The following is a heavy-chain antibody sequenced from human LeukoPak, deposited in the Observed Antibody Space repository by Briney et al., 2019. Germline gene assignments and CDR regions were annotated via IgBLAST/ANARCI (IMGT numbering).Heavy chain of an antibody. J-gene: IGHJ4*02. CDR3: AKDTGYSNSWYTFDY. V-gene: IGHV3-30*02. CDR2: IRHDGHNQ. Sequence: GGSLRLSCAASGFTFSSYGMHWVRQAPGKGLEWVAFIRHDGHNQYYTDSVKGRFTISRDNSKNTLYLQMNSLRAGDTAVYYCAKDTGYSNSWYTFDYWGQGTLVTVSS. CDR1: GFTFSSYG. D-gene: IGHD6-13*01.